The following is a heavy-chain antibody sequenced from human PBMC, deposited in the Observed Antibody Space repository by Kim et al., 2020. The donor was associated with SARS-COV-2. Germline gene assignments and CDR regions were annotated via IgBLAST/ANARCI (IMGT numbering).Heavy chain of an antibody. CDR1: GFSFSGFG. V-gene: IGHV3-33*01. CDR2: IWYDESNS. Sequence: GGSLRLSCAASGFSFSGFGMHWVRQAPGKGLEWVAVIWYDESNSYYADSVKGRFTISRDNSKNTLYLQMNSLRAEDTAGYYCARDLRQWLGGGDFDYWGEGTLVTVSS. D-gene: IGHD6-19*01. CDR3: ARDLRQWLGGGDFDY. J-gene: IGHJ4*02.